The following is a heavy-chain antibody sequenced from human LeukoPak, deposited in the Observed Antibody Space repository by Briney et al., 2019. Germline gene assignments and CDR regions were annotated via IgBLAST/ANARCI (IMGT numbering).Heavy chain of an antibody. J-gene: IGHJ6*02. CDR3: AKGSQAPIVVVPAAIADMYYYGMDV. Sequence: GGSLRLSCAASGFTLSSYAMSWVRQAPGKGLEWVSAISGSGGSTYYADSVKGRFTISRDNSKNTLYLQMNSLRAEDTAVYYCAKGSQAPIVVVPAAIADMYYYGMDVWGQGTTVTVSS. D-gene: IGHD2-2*02. CDR1: GFTLSSYA. V-gene: IGHV3-23*01. CDR2: ISGSGGST.